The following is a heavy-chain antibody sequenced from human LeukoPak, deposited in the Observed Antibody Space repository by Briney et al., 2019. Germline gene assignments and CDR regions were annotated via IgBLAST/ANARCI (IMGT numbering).Heavy chain of an antibody. CDR1: GGSISSYY. Sequence: PSETLSLTCTVSGGSISSYYWSWIRQPPGKGLEWIGYIYYSGSTNYNPSLKSRVTISVDTSKNQFSLKLSSVTAADTAVYYCARQGGLLLPYDAFDIWGQGTMVTVSS. CDR2: IYYSGST. D-gene: IGHD3-22*01. CDR3: ARQGGLLLPYDAFDI. V-gene: IGHV4-59*08. J-gene: IGHJ3*02.